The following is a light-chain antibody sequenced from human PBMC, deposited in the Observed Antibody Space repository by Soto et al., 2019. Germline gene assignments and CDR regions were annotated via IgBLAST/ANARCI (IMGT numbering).Light chain of an antibody. V-gene: IGKV3-15*01. CDR3: QQYRKSQRT. CDR1: HSVSTN. J-gene: IGKJ1*01. CDR2: GAF. Sequence: EIVMTQSPATLSVSPGERATLSCGASHSVSTNLSWYQQRHGQAPRLLIYGAFTRAAGIPARFSGSVSGTEFTLAISSLQSEDFAVYYCQQYRKSQRTIGQGAKGDIK.